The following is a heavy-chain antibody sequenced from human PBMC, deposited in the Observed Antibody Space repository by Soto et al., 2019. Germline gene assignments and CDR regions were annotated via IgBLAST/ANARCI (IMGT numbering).Heavy chain of an antibody. CDR2: ISSRSTYI. CDR3: ARDGGSSSSYGMDV. D-gene: IGHD2-15*01. J-gene: IGHJ6*02. V-gene: IGHV3-21*01. CDR1: GFNFNIYN. Sequence: LRLSCSASGFNFNIYNVYWVRQAPGKGLEWVSSISSRSTYINYADSVRGRFTISRDNAKNSLYLQMSSLRAEDTAVYYCARDGGSSSSYGMDVWGQGTTVTVSS.